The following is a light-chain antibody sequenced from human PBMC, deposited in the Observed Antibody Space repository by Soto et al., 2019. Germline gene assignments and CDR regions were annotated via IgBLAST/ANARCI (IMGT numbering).Light chain of an antibody. Sequence: EIVLTQSPGTLSLSPWERATLSCRASQSVSSSYLAWYQQKPGQAPRLLFYGTSSRATGIPDRFSGSGSGTDFTLTISRLEPEDFAVYYCQQYGSSPWTFGQGTKVEIK. J-gene: IGKJ1*01. V-gene: IGKV3-20*01. CDR1: QSVSSSY. CDR3: QQYGSSPWT. CDR2: GTS.